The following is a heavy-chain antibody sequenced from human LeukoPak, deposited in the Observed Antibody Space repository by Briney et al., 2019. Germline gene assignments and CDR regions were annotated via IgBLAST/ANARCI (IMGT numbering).Heavy chain of an antibody. Sequence: GGSLRLSCAASGFTFSSYAMSWVRQAPGKGLEWVSAISGSGGSTYCADSVRGRFTISRDNSKNTLYLQMNSLRAEDTAVDYCSKAAYYYGSAPYGMDVWGQGTTVTVSS. D-gene: IGHD3-10*01. J-gene: IGHJ6*02. V-gene: IGHV3-23*01. CDR1: GFTFSSYA. CDR3: SKAAYYYGSAPYGMDV. CDR2: ISGSGGST.